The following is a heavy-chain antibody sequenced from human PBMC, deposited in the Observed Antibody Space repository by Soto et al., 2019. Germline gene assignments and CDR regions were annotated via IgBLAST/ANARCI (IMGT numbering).Heavy chain of an antibody. D-gene: IGHD4-17*01. CDR2: IFSNDVK. Sequence: QVTLKESGPVLVKPTETLTLTCTVSGFSLSNARMGVSWIRQPQGKALEWLAHIFSNDVKSYSTSLKSRLTIAKDTSKSQVVLTMTNMDPVDTATYYCGTTLTTGDAFDIWGQGTMVTVSS. J-gene: IGHJ3*02. V-gene: IGHV2-26*01. CDR1: GFSLSNARMG. CDR3: GTTLTTGDAFDI.